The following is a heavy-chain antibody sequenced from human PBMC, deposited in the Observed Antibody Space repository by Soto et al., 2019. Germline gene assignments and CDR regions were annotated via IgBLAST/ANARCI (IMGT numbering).Heavy chain of an antibody. Sequence: PSETLSLTCTVSGGSISSYYWSWIRQPAGKGLEWIGRIYTSGSTNYNPSLKSRVTMSVDTSKNQFSLKLSSVTAADTAVYYCARVVDSSGYYYLDYWGQGTLVTVSS. CDR2: IYTSGST. CDR1: GGSISSYY. V-gene: IGHV4-4*07. D-gene: IGHD3-22*01. CDR3: ARVVDSSGYYYLDY. J-gene: IGHJ4*02.